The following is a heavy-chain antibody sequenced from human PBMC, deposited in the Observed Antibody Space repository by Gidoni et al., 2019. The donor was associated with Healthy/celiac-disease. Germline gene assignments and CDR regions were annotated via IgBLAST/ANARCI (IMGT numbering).Heavy chain of an antibody. CDR3: ARGKYDSSGYYYFKPRGKVRNAFDI. CDR2: INHSGST. CDR1: GGSFSGYY. J-gene: IGHJ3*02. D-gene: IGHD3-22*01. Sequence: QVQLQQWGAGLLQPSETLSLTCAVYGGSFSGYYWSWIRQPPGKGLEWIGEINHSGSTNYNPSLKSRVTISVDTSKNQFSLKLSSVTAADTAVYYCARGKYDSSGYYYFKPRGKVRNAFDIWGQGTMVTVSS. V-gene: IGHV4-34*01.